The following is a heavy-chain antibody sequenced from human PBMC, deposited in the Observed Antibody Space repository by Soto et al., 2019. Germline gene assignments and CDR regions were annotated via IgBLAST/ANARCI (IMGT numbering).Heavy chain of an antibody. D-gene: IGHD2-2*02. J-gene: IGHJ6*02. CDR1: GGTFSSYA. Sequence: QVQLVQSGAEVKKPGTSEKVSCKASGGTFSSYAISWVRQAPGQGLEWMGGIIPIFGTANYEQKFQGRVTCTAAESTSSAVMELSSLRSKDTAVYYCARAVLGYCSSTSCYRNYYYYGMDFWGQGTTVTVSS. CDR2: IIPIFGTA. CDR3: ARAVLGYCSSTSCYRNYYYYGMDF. V-gene: IGHV1-69*01.